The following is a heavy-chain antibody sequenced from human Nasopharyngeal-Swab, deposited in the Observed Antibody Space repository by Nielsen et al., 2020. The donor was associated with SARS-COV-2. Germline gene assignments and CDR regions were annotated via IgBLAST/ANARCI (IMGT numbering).Heavy chain of an antibody. V-gene: IGHV4-38-2*01. D-gene: IGHD1-1*01. J-gene: IGHJ6*03. CDR1: GYSISSDNY. CDR2: VYHSGST. Sequence: GSLRLSCAVSGYSISSDNYWAWIRQSSGKGLEWIGSVYHSGSTYYNPSLKSRATISVDTSNNQFSLKLTSVTAADTAVYYCGRHGAGTGGNRVYYYYYVNVWGKGTRSPSP. CDR3: GRHGAGTGGNRVYYYYYVNV.